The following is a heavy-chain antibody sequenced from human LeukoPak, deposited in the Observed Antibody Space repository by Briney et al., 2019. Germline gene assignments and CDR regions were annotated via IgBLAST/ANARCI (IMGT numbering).Heavy chain of an antibody. CDR1: GYTFVGYY. Sequence: ASVKVSCKASGYTFVGYYLHWVRQAPGQGLEWMAWIDPYTGNTHYAQKFQGRITVTRDTSVSTTYMELSWLTSDDTARYYCARGQGELLAGPIDYWGQGTLVTVSS. CDR2: IDPYTGNT. J-gene: IGHJ4*02. V-gene: IGHV1-2*02. D-gene: IGHD1-26*01. CDR3: ARGQGELLAGPIDY.